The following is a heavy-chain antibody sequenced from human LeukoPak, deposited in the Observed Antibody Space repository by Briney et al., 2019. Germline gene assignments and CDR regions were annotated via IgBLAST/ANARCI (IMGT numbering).Heavy chain of an antibody. CDR1: GYTFTGYY. V-gene: IGHV1-2*02. CDR3: AKLRRDDYGDFYYFDY. J-gene: IGHJ4*02. Sequence: ASVKVSCKASGYTFTGYYMHWVRQAPGQGLEWTGWINPNSGGTNYAQKFQGRVTMTRDTSISTAYMELSRLRSDDTAVYYCAKLRRDDYGDFYYFDYWGQGTLVTVSS. D-gene: IGHD4-17*01. CDR2: INPNSGGT.